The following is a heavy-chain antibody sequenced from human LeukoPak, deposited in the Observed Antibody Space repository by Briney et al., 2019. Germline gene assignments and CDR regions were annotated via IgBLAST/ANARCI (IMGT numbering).Heavy chain of an antibody. V-gene: IGHV3-30*18. CDR3: AKAPDSGYGMDV. D-gene: IGHD2-21*02. Sequence: GGSLRLSCAASGFTFSSYGMPWVRQAPGKGLEWVAAISYDGSNKYYADSVKGRFTISRDNSKNTLYLQMNSLRAEDTAVYYCAKAPDSGYGMDVWGEGTTVTVSS. J-gene: IGHJ6*04. CDR1: GFTFSSYG. CDR2: ISYDGSNK.